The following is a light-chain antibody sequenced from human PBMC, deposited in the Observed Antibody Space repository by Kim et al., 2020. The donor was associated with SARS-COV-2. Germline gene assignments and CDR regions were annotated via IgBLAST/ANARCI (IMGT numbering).Light chain of an antibody. J-gene: IGLJ3*02. CDR2: GNS. CDR1: SSNIGAGYD. V-gene: IGLV1-40*01. CDR3: QSFDSSLSGPV. Sequence: TVTISCTGTSSNIGAGYDAHWYQQLPGTAPKRLIFGNSKRPSGVPDRISGSKSGTSASLAITGLQAEDEADYYCQSFDSSLSGPVFGGGTQLTVL.